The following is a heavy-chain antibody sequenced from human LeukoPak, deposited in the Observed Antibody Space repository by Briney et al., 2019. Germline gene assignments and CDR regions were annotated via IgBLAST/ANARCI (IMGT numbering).Heavy chain of an antibody. CDR1: SWSFNGFY. V-gene: IGHV4-34*01. J-gene: IGHJ6*02. CDR3: ARGSRQRVVPSCYNGMGV. Sequence: PSETLSCTGAGYSWSFNGFYWDRIRQPPGKGLEWIGEINHSGSTTYNPSLKSRVTISVDTSKNQFSLKMRSVTAADTAVYYRARGSRQRVVPSCYNGMGVWGQGTTVTVSS. D-gene: IGHD2-2*02. CDR2: INHSGST.